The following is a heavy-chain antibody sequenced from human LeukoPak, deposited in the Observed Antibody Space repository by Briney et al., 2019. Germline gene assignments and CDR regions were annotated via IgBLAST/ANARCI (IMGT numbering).Heavy chain of an antibody. CDR2: IIPIFGTS. D-gene: IGHD1-26*01. Sequence: SVKVSCKASGGTFSSYALSWVRQAPGQGLEWMGGIIPIFGTSKYAQKFQGRVTITADKSTSTAYMELSSLRSEDTAVYYCARDNSVGDNAWWFAPWGQGTLVTVSS. CDR3: ARDNSVGDNAWWFAP. V-gene: IGHV1-69*06. J-gene: IGHJ5*02. CDR1: GGTFSSYA.